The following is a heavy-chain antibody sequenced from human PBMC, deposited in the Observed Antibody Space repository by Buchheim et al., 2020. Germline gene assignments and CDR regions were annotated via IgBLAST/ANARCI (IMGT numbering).Heavy chain of an antibody. D-gene: IGHD6-6*01. J-gene: IGHJ4*02. Sequence: QVQVVESGGGLVKPGGSLRLSCEASGFTFSDYYMSWIRQAPGKGLEWVSHISNGGSPSHYADSVKGLFTIPRDNAKNSLHLQMNSLRADDTAVYYCARESSSLPDYWGQGTL. CDR2: ISNGGSPS. CDR1: GFTFSDYY. CDR3: ARESSSLPDY. V-gene: IGHV3-11*01.